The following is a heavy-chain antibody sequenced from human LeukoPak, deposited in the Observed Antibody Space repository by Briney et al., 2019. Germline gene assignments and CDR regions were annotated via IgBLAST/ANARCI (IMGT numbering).Heavy chain of an antibody. CDR1: GFSFSSYG. CDR3: AKDGIRYYYDSSGYYGDY. V-gene: IGHV3-30*18. D-gene: IGHD3-22*01. Sequence: GGSLRLSCAASGFSFSSYGMHWVRQAPGKGLEWVALISYEGSNEYYADSVKGRFTISRDNSKNTLYLQMTSLRAEDTAVHYCAKDGIRYYYDSSGYYGDYWGQGTLVTVSS. J-gene: IGHJ4*02. CDR2: ISYEGSNE.